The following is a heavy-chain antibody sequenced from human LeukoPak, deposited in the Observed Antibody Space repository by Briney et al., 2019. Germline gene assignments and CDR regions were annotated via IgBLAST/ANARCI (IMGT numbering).Heavy chain of an antibody. CDR3: AKDAGMGGAFDY. D-gene: IGHD1-26*01. V-gene: IGHV3-64*04. Sequence: GGSLRLSCSASRFTFSSYAMHWVRQAPGKGLEYVSAISSNGGTTYYADSVKGRFTISRDNSKNTLYLQMNSLRAEDTAVYYCAKDAGMGGAFDYWGQGTLVTVSS. CDR2: ISSNGGTT. J-gene: IGHJ4*02. CDR1: RFTFSSYA.